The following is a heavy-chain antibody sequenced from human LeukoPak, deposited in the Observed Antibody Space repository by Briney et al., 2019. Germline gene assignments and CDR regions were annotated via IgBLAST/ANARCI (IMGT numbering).Heavy chain of an antibody. CDR2: IYHSGST. V-gene: IGHV4-30-2*01. J-gene: IGHJ6*03. CDR1: GGSISSGGYY. CDR3: ARDLAQYSSSSLYMDV. D-gene: IGHD6-6*01. Sequence: PSQTLSLTCTVSGGSISSGGYYWSWIRQPPGKGLEWIGYIYHSGSTYYNPSLKSRVTISVDRSKNQFSLKLSSVTAADTAVYYCARDLAQYSSSSLYMDVWGKGTTVTVSS.